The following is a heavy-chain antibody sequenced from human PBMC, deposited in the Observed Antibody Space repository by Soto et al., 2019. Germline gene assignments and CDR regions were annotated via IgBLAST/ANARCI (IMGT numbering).Heavy chain of an antibody. Sequence: PGGSLRLSCAASGFTFSSYAMSWVRQAPGKGLEWVSAISGSGGSTYYADSVKGRFTISRDNSKNTLYLQMNSLRAEDTAVYYCANLPLAQKHYYYYYYGMDVWGQGTTVTVSS. J-gene: IGHJ6*02. CDR2: ISGSGGST. V-gene: IGHV3-23*01. CDR1: GFTFSSYA. CDR3: ANLPLAQKHYYYYYYGMDV. D-gene: IGHD3-3*02.